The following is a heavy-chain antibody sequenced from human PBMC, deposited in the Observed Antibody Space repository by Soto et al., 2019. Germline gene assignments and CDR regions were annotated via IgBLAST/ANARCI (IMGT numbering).Heavy chain of an antibody. Sequence: GESLKISCKGSGYSFTSYWIGWVRQMPGKGLEWMGIIYPGDSDTRYSPSFQGQVTISAAKSISTAYLQWSSLKASDTAMYYCARHKFGVYYYDSSGYYFDYWGQGTLVTVSS. D-gene: IGHD3-22*01. V-gene: IGHV5-51*01. CDR2: IYPGDSDT. CDR3: ARHKFGVYYYDSSGYYFDY. CDR1: GYSFTSYW. J-gene: IGHJ4*02.